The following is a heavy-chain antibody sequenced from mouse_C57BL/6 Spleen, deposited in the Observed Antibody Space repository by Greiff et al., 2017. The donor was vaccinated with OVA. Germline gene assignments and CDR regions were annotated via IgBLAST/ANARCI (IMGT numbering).Heavy chain of an antibody. V-gene: IGHV1-54*01. CDR2: INPGSGGT. J-gene: IGHJ2*01. CDR1: GYAFTNYL. CDR3: ARSDYDGGDYFDC. Sequence: VQLVESGAELVRPGTSVKVSCKASGYAFTNYLIEWVKQRPGQGLEWIGVINPGSGGTNYNEKFKGKATLTADKSSSTAYMQLSSLTSEDSAVYFCARSDYDGGDYFDCWGQGTTLTVSS. D-gene: IGHD2-4*01.